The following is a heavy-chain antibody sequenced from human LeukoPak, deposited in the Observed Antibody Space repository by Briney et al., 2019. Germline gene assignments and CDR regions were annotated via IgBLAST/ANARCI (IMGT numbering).Heavy chain of an antibody. J-gene: IGHJ3*02. V-gene: IGHV3-23*01. Sequence: GGSLRLSCAASGFSFPSYAMSWVRQAPRRGLEWVSLITAGGVITHYTDSVKGRFTISRDNSKNTLYLQMNSVRAEDTAVSYCAKGKINHDGAVEIWGQGTTVTVSS. D-gene: IGHD1-14*01. CDR3: AKGKINHDGAVEI. CDR2: ITAGGVIT. CDR1: GFSFPSYA.